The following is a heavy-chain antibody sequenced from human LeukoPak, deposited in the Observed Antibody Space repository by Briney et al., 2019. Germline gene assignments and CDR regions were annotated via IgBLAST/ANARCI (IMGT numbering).Heavy chain of an antibody. CDR1: GFTFDRFT. J-gene: IGHJ4*02. CDR2: INRRGHT. CDR3: SKELDCPSDCLFFHS. D-gene: IGHD2-21*02. Sequence: GGSLRLSCEASGFTFDRFTIHWVRQTPGKGLEWVPLINRRGHTFYADSVKGRFTISRDNSRNSVYLQMNSLRPEDTALYHCSKELDCPSDCLFFHSWGQGTLVTVSS. V-gene: IGHV3-43*01.